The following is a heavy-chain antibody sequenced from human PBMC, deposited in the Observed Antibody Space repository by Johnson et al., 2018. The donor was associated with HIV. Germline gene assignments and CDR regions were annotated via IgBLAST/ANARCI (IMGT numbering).Heavy chain of an antibody. CDR3: AKLRTLGGDGDIVVVPAPEGDAFDI. V-gene: IGHV3-30*02. Sequence: VQLMESGGGVVQPGRSLRLSCAASGFTFSSYDMHWVRQAPGKGLEWVAFIRYDVSNKYYADSVKGRFIISRDNSKNTLYLQMNSLRVEDTAVYYCAKLRTLGGDGDIVVVPAPEGDAFDIWGQGTMVTVSS. CDR1: GFTFSSYD. J-gene: IGHJ3*02. CDR2: IRYDVSNK. D-gene: IGHD2-2*01.